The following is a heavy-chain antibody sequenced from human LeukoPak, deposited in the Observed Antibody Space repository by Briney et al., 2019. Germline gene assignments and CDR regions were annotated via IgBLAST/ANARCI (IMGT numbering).Heavy chain of an antibody. D-gene: IGHD7-27*01. J-gene: IGHJ6*02. V-gene: IGHV3-64*01. CDR3: ARDKLTGDFYYGMDV. Sequence: TGGSLRLSCAASGFTFSSYAMHWVRQAPGKGLEYVSAISSNGGSTYYANSVKGRFTISRDNSKNTLYLQMGSLRAEDMAVYYCARDKLTGDFYYGMDVWGQGTTVTVSS. CDR1: GFTFSSYA. CDR2: ISSNGGST.